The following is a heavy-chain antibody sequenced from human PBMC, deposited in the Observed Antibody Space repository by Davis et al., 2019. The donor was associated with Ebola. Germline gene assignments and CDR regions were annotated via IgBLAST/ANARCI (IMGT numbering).Heavy chain of an antibody. CDR1: GGSISSHY. V-gene: IGHV4-59*11. D-gene: IGHD4-17*01. J-gene: IGHJ3*02. Sequence: PSETLSLTCTVSGGSISSHYWRWIRQPPGKGLEYIGYIYYSGNTNYNPSLKSRVTISVDTSKKQFSLKLSSVTAADTAVYYCARVRRNYGDYLNDAFDIWGQGTMVTVSS. CDR2: IYYSGNT. CDR3: ARVRRNYGDYLNDAFDI.